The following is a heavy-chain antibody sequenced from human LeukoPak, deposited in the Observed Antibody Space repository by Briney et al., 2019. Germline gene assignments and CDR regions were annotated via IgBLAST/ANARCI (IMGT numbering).Heavy chain of an antibody. Sequence: SETLSLTCTVFGASVSSGSYFWTWIRQPPGKGLEWIGYIYSSGSTSYNPSLKSRVTISEDTSKNQFSLKLNSVTAADTAVYYCARHYGPWGQGTLVTVSS. D-gene: IGHD3-16*01. CDR2: IYSSGST. V-gene: IGHV4-61*01. J-gene: IGHJ5*02. CDR3: ARHYGP. CDR1: GASVSSGSYF.